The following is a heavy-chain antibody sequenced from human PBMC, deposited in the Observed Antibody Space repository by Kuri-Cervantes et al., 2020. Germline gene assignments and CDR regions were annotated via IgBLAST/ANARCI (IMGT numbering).Heavy chain of an antibody. Sequence: GSLRLSCTVSGGSISSSSYYWGWIRQPPGKGLEWIGSIYYSGSTYYNPSLKSRVTISVDTSKNQFSLKLSSVTAADTAVYYCARRSGMDVWGQGTTVTGSS. CDR3: ARRSGMDV. CDR1: GGSISSSSYY. V-gene: IGHV4-39*01. J-gene: IGHJ6*02. CDR2: IYYSGST.